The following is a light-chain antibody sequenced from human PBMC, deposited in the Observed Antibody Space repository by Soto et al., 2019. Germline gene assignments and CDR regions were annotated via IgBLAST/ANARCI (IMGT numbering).Light chain of an antibody. CDR2: GGS. CDR1: QSVSSN. CDR3: QHDKHCPRT. J-gene: IGKJ5*01. V-gene: IGKV3-15*01. Sequence: EIVMTQSPATLSVSPGERATLSCRASQSVSSNLAWYQQKPDQAPRLLIYGGSTRATGIPSRFRGSGSGTEFTLTISSLQAEDFAVYYCQHDKHCPRTFGQGTRLEIK.